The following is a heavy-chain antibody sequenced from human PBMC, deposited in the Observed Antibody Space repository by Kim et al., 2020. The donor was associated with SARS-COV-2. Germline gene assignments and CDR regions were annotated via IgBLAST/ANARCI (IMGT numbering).Heavy chain of an antibody. J-gene: IGHJ4*02. V-gene: IGHV4-59*13. CDR2: IYYSGST. Sequence: SETLSLTCTVSGGSISSYYWSWIRQPPGKGLEWIGHIYYSGSTNYNPSLKSRVTISVDTSKNQFSLKLSSVTAADTAVYYCARFAPNYYDSSGYLDYWGQGTLVTVSS. CDR3: ARFAPNYYDSSGYLDY. CDR1: GGSISSYY. D-gene: IGHD3-22*01.